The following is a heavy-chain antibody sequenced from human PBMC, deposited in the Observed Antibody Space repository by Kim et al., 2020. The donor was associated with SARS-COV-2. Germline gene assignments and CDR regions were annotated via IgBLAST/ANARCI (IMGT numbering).Heavy chain of an antibody. J-gene: IGHJ4*02. CDR2: IWYDGSNK. CDR1: GFTFSSYG. D-gene: IGHD1-26*01. Sequence: GGSLRLSCAASGFTFSSYGMHWVRQAPGKGLEWVAVIWYDGSNKYYADSVKGRFTISRDNSKNTLYLQMNSLRAEDTAVYYCAKPPRGSYLYYFDYWGQGTLVTVSS. V-gene: IGHV3-33*06. CDR3: AKPPRGSYLYYFDY.